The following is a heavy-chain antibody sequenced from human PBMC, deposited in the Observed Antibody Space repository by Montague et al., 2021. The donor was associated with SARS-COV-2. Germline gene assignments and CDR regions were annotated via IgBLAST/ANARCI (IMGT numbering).Heavy chain of an antibody. V-gene: IGHV4-59*12. D-gene: IGHD1-26*01. J-gene: IGHJ5*02. CDR1: GGSITNYY. CDR3: ARLRRGTYYVSFDP. CDR2: IYYSATT. Sequence: SETLSLTCTVSGGSITNYYWTWIRQSPGRGLEWIGYIYYSATTNYNPSLKSRVTMSIDTSKNQFSLSLSSVTAADSAVCYCARLRRGTYYVSFDPWGQGALVSVSS.